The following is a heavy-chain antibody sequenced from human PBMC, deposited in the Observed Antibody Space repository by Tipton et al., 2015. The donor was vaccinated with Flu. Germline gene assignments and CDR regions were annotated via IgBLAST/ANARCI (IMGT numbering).Heavy chain of an antibody. V-gene: IGHV3-53*01. CDR2: TYSGGAT. CDR3: ARDYGGNWFDS. D-gene: IGHD3-16*01. Sequence: SLRLSCAASGFSVSTYYMNWVLQAPGKGLEWVSITYSGGATYYADSVQGRFTVPTDTSKNTLYLQMNSLRGEDSAVYYCARDYGGNWFDSWGQGTLVTVSS. CDR1: GFSVSTYY. J-gene: IGHJ5*01.